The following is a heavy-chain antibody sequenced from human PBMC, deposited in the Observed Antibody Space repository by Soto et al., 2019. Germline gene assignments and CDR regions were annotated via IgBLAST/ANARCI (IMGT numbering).Heavy chain of an antibody. J-gene: IGHJ4*02. V-gene: IGHV3-23*01. CDR1: AFTFSSHA. D-gene: IGHD2-21*02. CDR3: AKGRASDCPGCTQDY. CDR2: VSGSGDST. Sequence: PGGSLRLSCAASAFTFSSHAMSWVRQAPGKGLEWVSAVSGSGDSTYYADSVKGRFTISRDNSKNTLYLQMNSLRAEDTAVYYCAKGRASDCPGCTQDYWGQGTLVTVSS.